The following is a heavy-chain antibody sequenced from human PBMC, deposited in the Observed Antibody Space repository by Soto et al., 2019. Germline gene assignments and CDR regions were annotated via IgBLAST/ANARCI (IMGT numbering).Heavy chain of an antibody. V-gene: IGHV4-30-2*01. J-gene: IGHJ5*02. Sequence: QVQLQESGSRLVRPSQTLSLTCSVSGGSVNSGGYSWSWIRQPPGKGLEWIGVISPSGSPAYNPSLKSRVTISVDRSNNQISLELSSVTAADTAVYYCARGVLAWGPGTLVTVSS. CDR3: ARGVLA. CDR1: GGSVNSGGYS. CDR2: ISPSGSP. D-gene: IGHD2-8*01.